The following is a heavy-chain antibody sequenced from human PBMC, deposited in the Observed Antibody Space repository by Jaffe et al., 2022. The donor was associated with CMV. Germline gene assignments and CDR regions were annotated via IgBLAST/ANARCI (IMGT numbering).Heavy chain of an antibody. D-gene: IGHD1-26*01. V-gene: IGHV4-4*02. J-gene: IGHJ4*02. CDR3: ARFGRLSEWELLNYFDY. CDR2: IYHSGST. Sequence: QVQLQESGPGLVKPSGTLSLTCAVSGGSISSSNWWSWVRQPPGKGLEWIGEIYHSGSTNYNPSLKSRVTISVDKSKNQFSLKLSSVTAADTAVYYCARFGRLSEWELLNYFDYWGQGTLVTVSS. CDR1: GGSISSSNW.